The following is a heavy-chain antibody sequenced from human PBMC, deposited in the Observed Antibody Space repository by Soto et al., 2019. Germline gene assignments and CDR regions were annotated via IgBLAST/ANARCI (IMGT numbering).Heavy chain of an antibody. CDR1: GFPFSSYG. CDR2: ISYDGNNK. CDR3: AKVGPEVVPAAVDN. Sequence: QVQLVESGGGVVQSGRSLRLSCAASGFPFSSYGMHWVRQAPGKGLEWVAVISYDGNNKYYGDSVKGRFIISRDNSKNTVYLQMNSLRPEDTAVYYCAKVGPEVVPAAVDNWGQGTLVSVSS. J-gene: IGHJ4*02. V-gene: IGHV3-30*18. D-gene: IGHD2-2*01.